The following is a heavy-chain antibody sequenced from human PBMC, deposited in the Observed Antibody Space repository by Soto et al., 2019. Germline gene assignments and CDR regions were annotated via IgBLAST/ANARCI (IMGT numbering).Heavy chain of an antibody. CDR3: AREESITGRGAFDI. D-gene: IGHD1-20*01. J-gene: IGHJ3*02. CDR1: GYSISSGYY. Sequence: SETLSLTCTVSGYSISSGYYWGWIRQPPGKGLEWIGRIYTSGSTNYNPSLKSRVTMSVDTSKNQFSLKLSSVTAADTAVYYCAREESITGRGAFDIWGQGTMVTVSS. V-gene: IGHV4-38-2*02. CDR2: IYTSGST.